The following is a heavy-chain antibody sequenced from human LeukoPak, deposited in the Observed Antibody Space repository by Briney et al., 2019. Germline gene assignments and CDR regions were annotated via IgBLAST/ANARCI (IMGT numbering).Heavy chain of an antibody. CDR3: ARLGVVPAALTSGAFDI. J-gene: IGHJ3*02. V-gene: IGHV4-34*01. CDR1: GGSFSGYY. Sequence: SETLSLTCAVYGGSFSGYYWSWIRQPPGKGLEWIGEINHSVSTNYNPSLKSPVTISVDTSKKQFSLKLSSVTAADTAVYYCARLGVVPAALTSGAFDIWGQGTMVTVSS. CDR2: INHSVST. D-gene: IGHD2-2*01.